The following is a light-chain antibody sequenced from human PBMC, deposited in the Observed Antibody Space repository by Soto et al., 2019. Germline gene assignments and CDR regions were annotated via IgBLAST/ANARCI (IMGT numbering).Light chain of an antibody. Sequence: EIVLTQSPGTLSLSPGERATLSCRASQSVLNNYLNWYQQKPGQAPRRLIFGASIRAAGIPDRFSGSGSGTDFTLTISSLQSEDFAVYYCQQYNNWPRAQTFGQGTRLEIK. CDR3: QQYNNWPRAQT. V-gene: IGKV3-20*01. J-gene: IGKJ5*01. CDR1: QSVLNNY. CDR2: GAS.